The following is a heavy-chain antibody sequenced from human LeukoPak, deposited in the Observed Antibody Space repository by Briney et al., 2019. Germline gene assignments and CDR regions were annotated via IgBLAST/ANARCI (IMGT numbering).Heavy chain of an antibody. D-gene: IGHD2-2*01. CDR3: ARDHRTVVVPAALKP. J-gene: IGHJ4*02. CDR2: ISAYNGNT. Sequence: ASVKVSCKASGYTFTSYGISWVRQAPGQGLEWMGWISAYNGNTNYAQKLQGRVTMTTDTSTSTAYMELRSLRSDDTAVYYCARDHRTVVVPAALKPWGQGTLVTVSS. CDR1: GYTFTSYG. V-gene: IGHV1-18*01.